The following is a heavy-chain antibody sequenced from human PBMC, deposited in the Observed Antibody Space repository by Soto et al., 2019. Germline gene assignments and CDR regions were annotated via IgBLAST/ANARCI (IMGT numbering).Heavy chain of an antibody. CDR3: ARARWYCSSTCCSGRPYNWFDP. CDR1: GFTFSSYA. V-gene: IGHV3-30-3*01. CDR2: ISYDGSNK. Sequence: QVQLVESGGGVVQPGRSLRLSCAASGFTFSSYAMHWVRQAPGKGLEWVAVISYDGSNKYYADSVKGRLTISRDNSKNRLYLQMNSLRAEDTAVYYCARARWYCSSTCCSGRPYNWFDPWGQGTLVTVSS. D-gene: IGHD2-2*01. J-gene: IGHJ5*02.